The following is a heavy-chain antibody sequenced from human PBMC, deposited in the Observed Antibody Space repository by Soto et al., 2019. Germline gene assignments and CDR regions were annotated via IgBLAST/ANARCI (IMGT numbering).Heavy chain of an antibody. J-gene: IGHJ3*02. CDR2: INPNSGGT. CDR3: ARGGGSASNDAFDI. CDR1: CYTFTGYY. V-gene: IGHV1-2*04. Sequence: ASAQVSCKASCYTFTGYYMHWVRQAPGQGLEWMGWINPNSGGTNYAQKFQGWVTMTRDTSISTAYMELSRLSSDDTAVSYCARGGGSASNDAFDIWGQGTMVTVSS.